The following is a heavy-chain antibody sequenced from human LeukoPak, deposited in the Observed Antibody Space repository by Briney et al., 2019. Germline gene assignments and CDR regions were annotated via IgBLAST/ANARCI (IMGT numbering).Heavy chain of an antibody. J-gene: IGHJ4*02. CDR2: IYYSKKT. Sequence: SETLSRTCTVSGGSISSSSAYWGWIRQPPGKGLEWIGSIYYSKKTYYNPSLKSRVPISADTSKNQFSLTLGSVSATDTAVYYCVSPRGFSYGYFDYWGQGTLVTVSS. V-gene: IGHV4-39*01. CDR1: GGSISSSSAY. D-gene: IGHD5-18*01. CDR3: VSPRGFSYGYFDY.